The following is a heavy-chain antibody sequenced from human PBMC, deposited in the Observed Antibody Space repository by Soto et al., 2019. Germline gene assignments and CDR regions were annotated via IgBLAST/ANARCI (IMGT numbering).Heavy chain of an antibody. CDR1: GFTFSSYA. J-gene: IGHJ6*02. Sequence: EVQLLESGGGLVQPGGSLRLSCAASGFTFSSYAMSWVRQAPGKGLEWVSAISGSGGSTYYADSVKGRFTISRDNSKNTLYLQMNSLRAEDTAVYYCGKVYSSSSDYYYGMDVWGQGTTVTVSS. CDR3: GKVYSSSSDYYYGMDV. D-gene: IGHD6-6*01. V-gene: IGHV3-23*01. CDR2: ISGSGGST.